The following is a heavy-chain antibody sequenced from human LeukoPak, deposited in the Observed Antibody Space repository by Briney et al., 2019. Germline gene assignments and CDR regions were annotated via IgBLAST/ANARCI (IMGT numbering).Heavy chain of an antibody. CDR1: GGTFSSYA. D-gene: IGHD3-16*02. Sequence: SVKVSCKASGGTFSSYAISWVRQAPGQGLEWMGGIIPIFGTADYAQKFQGRVTITADESTSTAYMELSSLRSEDTAVYYCARRGVWGSYRFNYFDYWGQGTLVTVSS. V-gene: IGHV1-69*13. J-gene: IGHJ4*02. CDR3: ARRGVWGSYRFNYFDY. CDR2: IIPIFGTA.